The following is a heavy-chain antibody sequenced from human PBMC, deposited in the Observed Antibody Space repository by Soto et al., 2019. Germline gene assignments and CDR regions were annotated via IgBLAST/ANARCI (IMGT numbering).Heavy chain of an antibody. D-gene: IGHD3-16*01. Sequence: QVQLVESGGGVVQPGRSLRLSCAASGFTFSSYGMHWVRQAPGKGLEWVAVISYDGSNKYYADSVKGRFTISRDNSKNTLYLQMNSLRAEDTAVYYCAKLSGHLGDGLDYWGQGTLVTVSS. CDR3: AKLSGHLGDGLDY. CDR2: ISYDGSNK. V-gene: IGHV3-30*18. J-gene: IGHJ4*02. CDR1: GFTFSSYG.